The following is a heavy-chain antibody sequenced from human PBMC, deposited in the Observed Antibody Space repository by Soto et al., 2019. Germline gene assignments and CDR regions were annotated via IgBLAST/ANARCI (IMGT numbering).Heavy chain of an antibody. CDR2: ISRSSSTT. J-gene: IGHJ4*02. D-gene: IGHD2-15*01. CDR1: GFTFSSYS. CDR3: ARHHSPVDN. Sequence: EVQVVESGGGLVQPGGSLRLSCAASGFTFSSYSMNWVRQAPGKGLEWVSYISRSSSTTYYADSVKGRFTISRDNAKNSLYLQINSLRVEDTAVSDGARHHSPVDNWGQGTLVTVSS. V-gene: IGHV3-48*04.